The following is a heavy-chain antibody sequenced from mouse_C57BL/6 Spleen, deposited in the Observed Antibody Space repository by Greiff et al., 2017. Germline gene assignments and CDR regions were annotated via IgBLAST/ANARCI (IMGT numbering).Heavy chain of an antibody. Sequence: EVQLVESGPGLVKPSQSLSLTCSVTGYSITSGYYWNWIRQFPGNKLEWMGYISYDGSNNYNPSLKNRISITRDTSKNQFFLKLNSVTTEDTATYYCARDYDYDEGDYYAMDYWGQGTSVTVSS. CDR3: ARDYDYDEGDYYAMDY. D-gene: IGHD2-4*01. J-gene: IGHJ4*01. CDR2: ISYDGSN. V-gene: IGHV3-6*01. CDR1: GYSITSGYY.